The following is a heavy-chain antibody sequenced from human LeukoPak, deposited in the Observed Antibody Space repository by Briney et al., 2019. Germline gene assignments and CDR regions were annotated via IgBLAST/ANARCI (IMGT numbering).Heavy chain of an antibody. J-gene: IGHJ4*02. Sequence: PGGSLRLSCAASGFTFSNYWMSWVRQAPGKGLEWVAKIKTDGSEKEYVDAVKGRFIISRDNAKNSVYLQMNSLRAEDTAVYYCAREVPSPPYWGQGTLVTVSS. CDR2: IKTDGSEK. D-gene: IGHD1-1*01. CDR1: GFTFSNYW. V-gene: IGHV3-7*01. CDR3: AREVPSPPY.